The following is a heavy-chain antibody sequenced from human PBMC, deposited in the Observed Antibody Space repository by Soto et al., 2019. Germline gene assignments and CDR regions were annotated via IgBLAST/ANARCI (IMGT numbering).Heavy chain of an antibody. CDR2: FDPEDGET. CDR3: ATPDPRTYYYDSSGYYY. J-gene: IGHJ4*02. D-gene: IGHD3-22*01. Sequence: GASVKVSCKVSGYTLTELSMHWVRQAPGKGLEWMGGFDPEDGETIYAQKFQGRVTMTEDTSTDTAYMELSSLRSEDTAVYCCATPDPRTYYYDSSGYYYWGQGTLVTVSS. V-gene: IGHV1-24*01. CDR1: GYTLTELS.